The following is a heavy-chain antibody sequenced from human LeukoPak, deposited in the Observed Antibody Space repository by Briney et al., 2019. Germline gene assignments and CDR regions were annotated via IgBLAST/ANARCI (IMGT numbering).Heavy chain of an antibody. D-gene: IGHD2-15*01. V-gene: IGHV3-23*01. CDR3: AKPSSAATPGY. CDR2: ISASGGST. J-gene: IGHJ4*02. Sequence: PGGSLRLSCAASGFTFSNYAMSCVRQAPGKGLEWVSGISASGGSTYYADAVKGRFTIAKDNSKSTLSLQMNSLRTDDTAVNYCAKPSSAATPGYWGQGTLVTVSS. CDR1: GFTFSNYA.